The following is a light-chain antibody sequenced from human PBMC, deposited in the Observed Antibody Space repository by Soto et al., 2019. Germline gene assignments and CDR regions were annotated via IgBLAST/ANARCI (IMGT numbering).Light chain of an antibody. CDR3: SSYTSSSTLV. J-gene: IGLJ2*01. Sequence: QSALTQPASVSGSPGQSITISCTGTSRDVGDYTYVSWYQQHPGKAPKLMIYDVSNRPSGVSNRFSGSKSGNTASLTISGLQAEDEADYYCSSYTSSSTLVFGGGTKLTVL. V-gene: IGLV2-14*01. CDR2: DVS. CDR1: SRDVGDYTY.